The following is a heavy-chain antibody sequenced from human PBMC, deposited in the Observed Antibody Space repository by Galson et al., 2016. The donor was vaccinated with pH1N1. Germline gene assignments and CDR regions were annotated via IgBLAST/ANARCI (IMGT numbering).Heavy chain of an antibody. D-gene: IGHD3-10*01. CDR1: GGSISSNSYY. J-gene: IGHJ4*02. CDR2: ICYSGST. Sequence: LSLTCTVSGGSISSNSYYWGWIRQPPGKGLEWIGSICYSGSTYYNPSLKSRVTISVDTSKNQFSLKMSSVTAADTAVDYCARRGVGEVLYYFDYWGQGTLVTVSS. CDR3: ARRGVGEVLYYFDY. V-gene: IGHV4-39*01.